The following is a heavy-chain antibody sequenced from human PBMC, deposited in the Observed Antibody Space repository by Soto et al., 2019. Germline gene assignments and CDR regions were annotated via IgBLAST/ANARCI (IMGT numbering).Heavy chain of an antibody. D-gene: IGHD6-13*01. CDR3: ARGGSSSWYLWPPYYYGMDV. V-gene: IGHV3-13*01. CDR2: IGTAGDT. J-gene: IGHJ6*02. Sequence: GGSLRLSCAASEVRFSFYWMSWVRQAPGKGLDWVSAIGTAGDTYYPGSVKGRFTISRENAKNSLFLQMNSLRAEDTAVYYCARGGSSSWYLWPPYYYGMDVWGQGTTVTISS. CDR1: EVRFSFYW.